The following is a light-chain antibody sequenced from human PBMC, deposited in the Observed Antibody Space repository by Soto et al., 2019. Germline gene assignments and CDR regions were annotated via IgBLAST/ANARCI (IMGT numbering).Light chain of an antibody. CDR1: SSDVGSYNL. V-gene: IGLV2-23*01. J-gene: IGLJ2*01. CDR3: CSYAGSSTVV. Sequence: QSALTQPASVSGSPGQSITISCTGTSSDVGSYNLVSWYQQHPGKAPKLMIYEGSKRPSGVSNRFSGSKSGNTASLTISGLQAEDEADYYCCSYAGSSTVVFGGCTKLTVL. CDR2: EGS.